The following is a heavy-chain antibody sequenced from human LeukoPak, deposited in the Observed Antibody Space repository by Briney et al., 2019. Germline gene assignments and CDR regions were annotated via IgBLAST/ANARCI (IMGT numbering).Heavy chain of an antibody. V-gene: IGHV4-39*01. CDR3: ARMATYYYDSREYYFDY. Sequence: RTSDTLSLTCTISGGSNSSTSYYWGWIRQPPGKGLDWIGSIYYSGSTYYNPSLKSRVTISVDTFKNQFSLKLSSVTAADTAVYYCARMATYYYDSREYYFDYWGQGTLVTVSS. J-gene: IGHJ4*02. D-gene: IGHD3-22*01. CDR1: GGSNSSTSYY. CDR2: IYYSGST.